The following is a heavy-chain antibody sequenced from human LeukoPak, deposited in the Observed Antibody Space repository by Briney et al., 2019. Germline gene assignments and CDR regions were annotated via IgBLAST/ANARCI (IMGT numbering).Heavy chain of an antibody. D-gene: IGHD6-19*01. Sequence: GASVTVSCKASGGTFSSYAISWVRQAPGQGLEWMGGIIPIFGTANYAQKFQGRVTITADESTSTAYMELSSLRSEDTAVYYCARDLSSSGWSPFDYWGQGTLVTVSS. CDR3: ARDLSSSGWSPFDY. J-gene: IGHJ4*02. CDR2: IIPIFGTA. CDR1: GGTFSSYA. V-gene: IGHV1-69*01.